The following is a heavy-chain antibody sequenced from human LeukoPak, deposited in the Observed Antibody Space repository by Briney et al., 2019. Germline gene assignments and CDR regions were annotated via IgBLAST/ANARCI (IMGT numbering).Heavy chain of an antibody. CDR1: GFTFSGSA. V-gene: IGHV3-73*01. J-gene: IGHJ4*02. CDR2: IRSKANSYAT. Sequence: PGGSLRLSCAASGFTFSGSAMLWVRQASGKGLEWVGRIRSKANSYATAYAASVKGRFTISRDDSKNTAYLQMNSLKTEDTAVYYCTRLALPAAGARDYWGQGTLVTVSS. CDR3: TRLALPAAGARDY. D-gene: IGHD2-2*01.